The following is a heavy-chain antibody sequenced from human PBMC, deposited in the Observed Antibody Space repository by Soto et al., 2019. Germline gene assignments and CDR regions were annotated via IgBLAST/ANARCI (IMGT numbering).Heavy chain of an antibody. D-gene: IGHD6-13*01. J-gene: IGHJ4*02. CDR3: AKGTYSSSWYSGHFDY. Sequence: GGSLRLSCAASGFTFDDYTMHWVRQAPGKGLEWVSLISWDGGSTYYADSVKGRFTISRDNSKNSLYLQMNSLRTEDTALYYCAKGTYSSSWYSGHFDYWGQGTLVTVSS. CDR2: ISWDGGST. V-gene: IGHV3-43*01. CDR1: GFTFDDYT.